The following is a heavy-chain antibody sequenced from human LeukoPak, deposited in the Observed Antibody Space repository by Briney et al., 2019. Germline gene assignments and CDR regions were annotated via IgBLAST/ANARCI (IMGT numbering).Heavy chain of an antibody. D-gene: IGHD3-10*01. Sequence: SETLSLTCTVSHFISSYYWSWIRQPPGKGLEWIGYISYSGSTHYNPSLKSRLTISIDTSKNQFSLKLTSVTAADTAVYYCTRQWFGELFSVFDYWGQASLVTVSS. CDR3: TRQWFGELFSVFDY. CDR1: HFISSYY. J-gene: IGHJ4*02. V-gene: IGHV4-59*08. CDR2: ISYSGST.